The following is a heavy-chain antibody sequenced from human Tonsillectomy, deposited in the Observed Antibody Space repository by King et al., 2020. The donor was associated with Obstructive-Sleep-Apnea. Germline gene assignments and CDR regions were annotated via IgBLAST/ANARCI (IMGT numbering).Heavy chain of an antibody. J-gene: IGHJ4*02. Sequence: LVESGGGVVQPGRSLRLSCAASGFTFSSYGMHWVRQAPGKGLEWVAVISYDGSNKYYADSVKGRFTISRDNSKNTLFLQMNSLRAEDTAVYYCAAPPSIAVADHWGQGTLVTVSS. D-gene: IGHD6-19*01. V-gene: IGHV3-30*03. CDR1: GFTFSSYG. CDR3: AAPPSIAVADH. CDR2: ISYDGSNK.